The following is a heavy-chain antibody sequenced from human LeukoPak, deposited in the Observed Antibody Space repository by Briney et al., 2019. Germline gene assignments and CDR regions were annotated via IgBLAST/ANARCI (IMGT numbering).Heavy chain of an antibody. CDR1: GFTFSSYA. J-gene: IGHJ4*02. CDR3: AKMGGLRYFDWLLDY. V-gene: IGHV3-23*01. CDR2: ISGSGDST. Sequence: GGSLRLSCAASGFTFSSYAMSWVRQAPGKGLEWVSTISGSGDSTYYADSVKGRFTISRDNSKNTLYLQMNSLRADDTAVYYCAKMGGLRYFDWLLDYWGQGTLVTVSS. D-gene: IGHD3-9*01.